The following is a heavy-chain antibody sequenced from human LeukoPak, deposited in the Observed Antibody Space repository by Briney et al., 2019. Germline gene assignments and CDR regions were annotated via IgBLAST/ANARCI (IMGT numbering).Heavy chain of an antibody. J-gene: IGHJ5*02. D-gene: IGHD3-10*01. V-gene: IGHV4-59*01. CDR3: ARFLWYGEWEGWFDP. CDR1: GGSFSGYY. Sequence: SETLSLTCAVYGGSFSGYYWSWIRQPPGKGLEWIGYIYYSGSTNYNPSLKSRVTISVDTSKNQFSLKLSSVTAADTAVYYCARFLWYGEWEGWFDPWGQGTLVTVSS. CDR2: IYYSGST.